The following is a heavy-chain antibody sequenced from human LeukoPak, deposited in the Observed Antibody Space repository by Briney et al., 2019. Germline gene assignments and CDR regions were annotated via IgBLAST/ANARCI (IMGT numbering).Heavy chain of an antibody. CDR1: GGSISSGGYY. J-gene: IGHJ6*03. CDR2: IYYSGRP. D-gene: IGHD2-2*01. Sequence: SQTLSLTCTVSGGSISSGGYYWSWIRQHPGKGLEWIGYIYYSGRPYYNPSLKSRVTISVDTSKNQFSLKLSSVTAADTAVYYCTRDRGSTLGYYYMDVWGKGTTVTVSS. V-gene: IGHV4-31*03. CDR3: TRDRGSTLGYYYMDV.